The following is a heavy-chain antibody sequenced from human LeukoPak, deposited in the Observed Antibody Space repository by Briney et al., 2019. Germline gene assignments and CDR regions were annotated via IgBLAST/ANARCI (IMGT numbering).Heavy chain of an antibody. V-gene: IGHV4-59*12. Sequence: SETLSLTCSVSGGSIISYYWSWIRQPPGKGLEWIGYIYYTGITKYSPSLTSRVTISVDTSKNQFSLKLSSVTAADTAVYYCASTTTPSTVTKGVGAFDIWGQGTMVTVSS. D-gene: IGHD4-17*01. J-gene: IGHJ3*02. CDR3: ASTTTPSTVTKGVGAFDI. CDR1: GGSIISYY. CDR2: IYYTGIT.